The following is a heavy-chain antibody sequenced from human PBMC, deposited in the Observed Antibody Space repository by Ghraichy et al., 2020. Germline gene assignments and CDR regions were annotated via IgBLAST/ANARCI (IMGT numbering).Heavy chain of an antibody. J-gene: IGHJ3*02. CDR3: ARDTPILVGATGTAFDI. CDR1: GFTFSSYA. D-gene: IGHD1-26*01. Sequence: GESLRLSCAASGFTFSSYAMHWVRQAPGKGLEGVAVISYDGSNKYYADSVKGRFTISRDNSKNTLYLQMNSLRAEDTAVYYCARDTPILVGATGTAFDIWGQGTMVTVSS. V-gene: IGHV3-30*04. CDR2: ISYDGSNK.